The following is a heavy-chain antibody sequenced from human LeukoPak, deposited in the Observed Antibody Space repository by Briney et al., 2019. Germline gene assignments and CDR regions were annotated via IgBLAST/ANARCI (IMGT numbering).Heavy chain of an antibody. J-gene: IGHJ5*02. CDR2: INHSGST. D-gene: IGHD3-3*01. CDR1: GGSFRGYY. Sequence: SETLTLPCAVYGGSFRGYYWSWIAQPPGRGLEGIGEINHSGSTHYTPPLKRRVTISVDTSKNEFPLRLSSVSVAHTPVFHSARGHSPAYFDFCSSYYCWFDPGGQGTRVTVSS. CDR3: ARGHSPAYFDFCSSYYCWFDP. V-gene: IGHV4-34*01.